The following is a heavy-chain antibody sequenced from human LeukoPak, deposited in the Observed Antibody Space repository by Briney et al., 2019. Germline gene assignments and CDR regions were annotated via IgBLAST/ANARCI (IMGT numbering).Heavy chain of an antibody. CDR1: GGSISSYY. D-gene: IGHD3-3*01. V-gene: IGHV4-59*12. CDR3: ASAPGGHFFWSGYYTGYFDY. CDR2: IYYSGST. Sequence: SETLSLTCTVFGGSISSYYWSWIRQPPGKGLEWIGNIYYSGSTYYNPSLKRRVTISVDTSKNQYSLKLSSVTAADTAVYYCASAPGGHFFWSGYYTGYFDYWGQGTLVTVSS. J-gene: IGHJ4*02.